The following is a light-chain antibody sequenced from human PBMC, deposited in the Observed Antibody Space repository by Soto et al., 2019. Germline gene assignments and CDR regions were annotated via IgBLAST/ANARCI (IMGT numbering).Light chain of an antibody. CDR1: QSIENK. J-gene: IGKJ1*01. V-gene: IGKV3D-15*01. Sequence: IMMTQSPATLSVSPGEGATLSCRASQSIENKLAWYQQRPGQPPRLIIYGASTRATGIPVRFSGSASGTDFTLYMSVLQSEDFVVYYGQEYRSWRTGGQGTTVEGK. CDR3: QEYRSWRT. CDR2: GAS.